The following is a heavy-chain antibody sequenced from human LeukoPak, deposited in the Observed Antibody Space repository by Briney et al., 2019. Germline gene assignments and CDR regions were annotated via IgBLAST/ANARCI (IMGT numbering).Heavy chain of an antibody. CDR1: GFTFSSYG. V-gene: IGHV3-23*01. J-gene: IGHJ4*02. Sequence: GGSLRLSCAASGFTFSSYGMTWVRQAPGKGLEWVSAISGSGGSTYYADSVKGRSTISRDNSKNTLYLQMNSLRAEDTAVYYCAKDRRSGYGYFDYWGQGTLVTVSS. D-gene: IGHD5-12*01. CDR3: AKDRRSGYGYFDY. CDR2: ISGSGGST.